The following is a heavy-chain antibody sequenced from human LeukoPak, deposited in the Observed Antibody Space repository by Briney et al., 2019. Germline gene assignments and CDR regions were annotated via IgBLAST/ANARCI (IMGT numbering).Heavy chain of an antibody. J-gene: IGHJ6*03. CDR1: GGSISSYY. D-gene: IGHD2-15*01. V-gene: IGHV4-59*12. CDR3: ARENCSGGSCYSLPAPYYYYMDV. CDR2: IYYSGST. Sequence: SETLSLTCTVSGGSISSYYWSWIRQPPGKGLEWIGYIYYSGSTNYNPSLKSRVTISVDTSKNQFSLKLSSVTAADTAVYYCARENCSGGSCYSLPAPYYYYMDVWGKGTTVTVSS.